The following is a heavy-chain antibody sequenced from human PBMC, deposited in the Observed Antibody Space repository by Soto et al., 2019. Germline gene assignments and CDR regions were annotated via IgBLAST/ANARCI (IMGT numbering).Heavy chain of an antibody. CDR1: GYTFTSYA. CDR2: IHAGNGYT. CDR3: ARVQYSGDDFKPAFEI. D-gene: IGHD5-12*01. Sequence: QVPLVQSGAEVKKPGASVKISCKASGYTFTSYAVHWVRQAPGQSLEWMGWIHAGNGYTKYSQNFHGRVTITRDTSARTVYMELSSLRSEDTAVYYCARVQYSGDDFKPAFEIWGQGTMVAVSS. J-gene: IGHJ3*02. V-gene: IGHV1-3*01.